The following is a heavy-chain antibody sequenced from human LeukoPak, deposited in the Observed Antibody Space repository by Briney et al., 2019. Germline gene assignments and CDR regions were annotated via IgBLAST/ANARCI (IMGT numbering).Heavy chain of an antibody. CDR3: ARSHTYCSSTSCYAFDI. D-gene: IGHD2-2*01. CDR2: INHSGSI. J-gene: IGHJ3*02. Sequence: SETLSLTCAVYGGSFSGYYWSWIRQPPGKGLEWIGEINHSGSINYNPSLKSRVTISVDTSKNQFSLKLSSVTAADTAVYYCARSHTYCSSTSCYAFDIWGQGTMVTVSS. CDR1: GGSFSGYY. V-gene: IGHV4-34*01.